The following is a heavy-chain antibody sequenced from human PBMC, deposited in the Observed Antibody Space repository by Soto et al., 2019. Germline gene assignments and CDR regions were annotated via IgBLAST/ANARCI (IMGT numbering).Heavy chain of an antibody. CDR1: GFTFSSYA. V-gene: IGHV3-23*01. CDR3: ASRSSGLFFGY. CDR2: ISGSGDST. Sequence: EVQLLESGGGLVQPGGSLRLSCAASGFTFSSYAMNWVRQAPGKGLEWVSVISGSGDSTYYADSVKGRFTISRDNSKNTLDLQMNSLVAEDTGRYYLASRSSGLFFGYWGQGTLGTVSS. J-gene: IGHJ4*02. D-gene: IGHD6-19*01.